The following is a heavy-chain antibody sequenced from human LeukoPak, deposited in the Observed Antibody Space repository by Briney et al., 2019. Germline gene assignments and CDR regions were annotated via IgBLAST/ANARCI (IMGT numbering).Heavy chain of an antibody. CDR2: INPNSGGT. J-gene: IGHJ6*03. D-gene: IGHD3-22*01. V-gene: IGHV1-2*02. Sequence: ASVKVSCKASGYTFTSYYMHWVRQAPGQGLEWMGWINPNSGGTNYAQKFQGRVTMTRDTSISTAYMELSRLRSDDTAVYYCARDAPTYYYDSSGYWGYYYYYYMDVWGKGTTVTVSS. CDR1: GYTFTSYY. CDR3: ARDAPTYYYDSSGYWGYYYYYYMDV.